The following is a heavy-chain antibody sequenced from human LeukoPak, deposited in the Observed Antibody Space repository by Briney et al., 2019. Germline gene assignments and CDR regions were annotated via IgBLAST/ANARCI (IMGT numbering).Heavy chain of an antibody. CDR1: GGTFSSYA. V-gene: IGHV1-69*04. Sequence: SVKVSCKASGGTFSSYAISWVRQAPGQGLEWMGRIIPILGIANYAQKFQGRVTFTADKSTSTAYMELSSLRSEDTAVYYCARAAPVSSGCHWWFDPWGQGTLVTVSS. D-gene: IGHD6-19*01. J-gene: IGHJ5*02. CDR3: ARAAPVSSGCHWWFDP. CDR2: IIPILGIA.